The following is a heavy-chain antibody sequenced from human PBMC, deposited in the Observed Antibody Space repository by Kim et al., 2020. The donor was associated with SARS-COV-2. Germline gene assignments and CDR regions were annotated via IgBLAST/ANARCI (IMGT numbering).Heavy chain of an antibody. Sequence: GESLKISCKGSGYSFTSYWIGWVRQMPGKGLEWMGIIYPGDSDTRYSPSFQGQVTISADKSISTAYLQWSSLKASDTAMYYCARASRGRFIAAAGTGYFDYWGQGTLVTVSS. D-gene: IGHD6-13*01. J-gene: IGHJ4*01. CDR3: ARASRGRFIAAAGTGYFDY. V-gene: IGHV5-51*01. CDR1: GYSFTSYW. CDR2: IYPGDSDT.